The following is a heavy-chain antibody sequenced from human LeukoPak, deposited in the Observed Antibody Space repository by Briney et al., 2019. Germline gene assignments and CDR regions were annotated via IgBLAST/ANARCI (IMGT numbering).Heavy chain of an antibody. Sequence: PGGSLRLSCTASGFTFSTYEMCWVRQPPGKGLEWVAAISNDGNNKYYADSVRGRFTVTRDNSKNTLYLQMDSLRAEDTAVYYCTRNHNGLAYWGQGTLVTVSS. D-gene: IGHD3-3*02. CDR3: TRNHNGLAY. CDR1: GFTFSTYE. CDR2: ISNDGNNK. V-gene: IGHV3-30*04. J-gene: IGHJ4*02.